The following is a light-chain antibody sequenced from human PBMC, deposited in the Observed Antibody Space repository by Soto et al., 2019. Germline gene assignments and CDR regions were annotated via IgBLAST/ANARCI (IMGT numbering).Light chain of an antibody. CDR2: AAS. CDR1: QSISSY. CDR3: QQSYSTPWT. Sequence: DIQMTQSPSSLSASVGDRVTITCRASQSISSYLNWYQQKPGKAPKLLIYAASSLQSGVPSRFSGSGSVTDFTLTISSLQPEDFATYYCQQSYSTPWTFCQGTKVEIK. J-gene: IGKJ1*01. V-gene: IGKV1-39*01.